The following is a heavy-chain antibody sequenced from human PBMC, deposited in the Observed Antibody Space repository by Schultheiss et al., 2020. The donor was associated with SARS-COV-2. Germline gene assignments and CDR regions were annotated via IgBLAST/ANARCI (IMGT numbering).Heavy chain of an antibody. CDR3: ARREYCSGGSCYSNAFDI. J-gene: IGHJ3*02. V-gene: IGHV3-11*06. CDR1: GFTFSDYY. D-gene: IGHD2-15*01. Sequence: GGSLRLSCAASGFTFSDYYMSWIRQAPGKGLEWVSYISSSSSYTNYADSVKGRFTISRDNAKNSLYLQMNSLRAEDTAVYYCARREYCSGGSCYSNAFDIWGQGTMVTVSS. CDR2: ISSSSSYT.